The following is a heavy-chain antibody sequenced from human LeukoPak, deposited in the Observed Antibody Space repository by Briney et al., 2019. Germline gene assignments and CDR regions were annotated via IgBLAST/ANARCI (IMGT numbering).Heavy chain of an antibody. CDR2: VYYSGDT. CDR3: GRAAVAGLYAFDI. CDR1: GDSVSNVRYY. D-gene: IGHD6-19*01. Sequence: KPSETLSLTCTVSGDSVSNVRYYWGWVRQPPGKGLEWIGSVYYSGDTYYRPSLKSRVTLSVHTSENQFSLKLSSVTAADTAVYYCGRAAVAGLYAFDIWGQGTMVTVSS. V-gene: IGHV4-39*07. J-gene: IGHJ3*02.